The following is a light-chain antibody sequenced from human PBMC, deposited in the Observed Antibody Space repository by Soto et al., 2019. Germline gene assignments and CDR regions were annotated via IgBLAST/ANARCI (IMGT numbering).Light chain of an antibody. CDR2: DAS. CDR3: QQYDDVPLT. V-gene: IGKV1-33*01. Sequence: DIQMTQSPSSLSASVGDRVTITCQASQSISNYLNWYQQKPGKVHNLLITDASNLEIGVSSRFSGSGSGTDFTLSISSLQPEDIATYFCQQYDDVPLTFGGGTKVEIK. CDR1: QSISNY. J-gene: IGKJ4*01.